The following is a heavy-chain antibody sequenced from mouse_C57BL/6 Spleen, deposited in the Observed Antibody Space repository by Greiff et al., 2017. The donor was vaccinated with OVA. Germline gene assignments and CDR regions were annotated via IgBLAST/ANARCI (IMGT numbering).Heavy chain of an antibody. CDR2: IYPSDSET. Sequence: QVQLQQPGAELVRPGSSVKLSCKASGYTFTSYWMDWVKQRPGQGLEWIGNIYPSDSETHYNQKFKDKATLTVDKSSSTAYMQLSSLTSEDSAVDYCARGDVYGGGPWFAYWGQGTLVTVSA. CDR3: ARGDVYGGGPWFAY. J-gene: IGHJ3*01. D-gene: IGHD2-2*01. CDR1: GYTFTSYW. V-gene: IGHV1-61*01.